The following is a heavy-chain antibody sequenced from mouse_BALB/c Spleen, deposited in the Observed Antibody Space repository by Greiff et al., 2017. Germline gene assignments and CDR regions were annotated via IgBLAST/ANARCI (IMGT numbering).Heavy chain of an antibody. CDR1: GFSLSTSGMS. CDR3: AQMGIYDYDEGYAMDY. CDR2: IWWNDDK. Sequence: QVTLKESGPGILQPSQTLSLTCSFSGFSLSTSGMSVGWIRQPSGKGLEWLAHIWWNDDKYYNPALKSRLTISKDTSNNQVFLKIASVVTADTATYYCAQMGIYDYDEGYAMDYWGQGTSVTVSS. J-gene: IGHJ4*01. D-gene: IGHD2-4*01. V-gene: IGHV8-5*01.